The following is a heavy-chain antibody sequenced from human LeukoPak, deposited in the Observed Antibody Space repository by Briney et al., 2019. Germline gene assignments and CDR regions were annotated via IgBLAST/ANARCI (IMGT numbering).Heavy chain of an antibody. V-gene: IGHV3-21*01. Sequence: KTGGSLRLSCAASGFTFSSYSMYWVRQAPGKGLEWVSSISSSSSYIYYADSVKGRFTISRDNAKNSLYLQMNSLRAEDTAVYYCARDGAYQLVLYYYYYMDVWGKGTTVTVSS. CDR2: ISSSSSYI. J-gene: IGHJ6*03. D-gene: IGHD6-13*01. CDR3: ARDGAYQLVLYYYYYMDV. CDR1: GFTFSSYS.